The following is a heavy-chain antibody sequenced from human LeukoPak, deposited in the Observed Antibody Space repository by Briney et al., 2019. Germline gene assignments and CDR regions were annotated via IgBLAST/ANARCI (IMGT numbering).Heavy chain of an antibody. J-gene: IGHJ4*02. V-gene: IGHV3-23*01. CDR3: AKGGKWDVTPFDY. CDR2: ISGGGGST. CDR1: GFTFTSYS. D-gene: IGHD1-26*01. Sequence: GGSLRLSCAASGFTFTSYSMNWVRRAPGKGLEWVPTISGGGGSTYYADSVKGQFTIFRDNSKNTLYLQVNSLRAEDTAVYYCAKGGKWDVTPFDYWGQGTLVTVSS.